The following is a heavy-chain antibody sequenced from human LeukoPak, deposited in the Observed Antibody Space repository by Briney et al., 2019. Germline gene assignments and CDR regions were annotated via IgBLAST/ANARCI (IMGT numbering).Heavy chain of an antibody. V-gene: IGHV3-23*01. CDR3: AKDRGSTTGGFDY. J-gene: IGHJ4*02. CDR2: INYSGGST. CDR1: GFTFSSYA. D-gene: IGHD2-2*01. Sequence: GGSLRLSCAASGFTFSSYAMNWVRQAPGKGLEWVSAINYSGGSTFYADSVKGRFTISRDNSKNTLYLQMNSLRADDTAVYYCAKDRGSTTGGFDYWGQGTLVTVSS.